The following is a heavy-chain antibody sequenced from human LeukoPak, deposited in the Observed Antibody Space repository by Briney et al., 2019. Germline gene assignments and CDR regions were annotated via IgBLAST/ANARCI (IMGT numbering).Heavy chain of an antibody. CDR2: TYYRSKWYT. Sequence: SQTLSLTCAIAGDSVFNNSAAWNWIRQSPSRGLEWLGRTYYRSKWYTDYAISVKSRITINPDTSKNQFSMQLNSVTPEDTALYYCTRDLAGLGVWGQGTTVTVSS. J-gene: IGHJ6*02. CDR1: GDSVFNNSAA. V-gene: IGHV6-1*01. CDR3: TRDLAGLGV.